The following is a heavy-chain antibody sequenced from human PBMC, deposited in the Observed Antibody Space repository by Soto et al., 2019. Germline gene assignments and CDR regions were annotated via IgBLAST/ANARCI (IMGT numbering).Heavy chain of an antibody. CDR2: IWYDGGDK. CDR3: ARWGGSATIPYFDY. V-gene: IGHV3-33*01. D-gene: IGHD6-25*01. Sequence: GGSLRLSCAASGFTFSSYGMIWVRQAPDKGLEWLAVIWYDGGDKNYVDSVKGRFTISRDNYKNTLYLEMNNLRVDDTAVYFCARWGGSATIPYFDYWGQGIQVTVSS. J-gene: IGHJ4*02. CDR1: GFTFSSYG.